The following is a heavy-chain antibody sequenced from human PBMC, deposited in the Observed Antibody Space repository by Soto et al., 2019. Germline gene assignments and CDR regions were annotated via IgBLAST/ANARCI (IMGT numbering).Heavy chain of an antibody. CDR3: ARYSGSYWHYLDF. CDR1: GYSFASHW. J-gene: IGHJ4*02. CDR2: IYPGDSDT. V-gene: IGHV5-51*01. Sequence: PGESLKISYKGSGYSFASHWVAWVRQMPEKGLEWIGTIYPGDSDTKYSSAFRGHVTISADTSVSTAYLQWRSLEATDSAIYYCARYSGSYWHYLDFWGQGTLVTVYS. D-gene: IGHD1-26*01.